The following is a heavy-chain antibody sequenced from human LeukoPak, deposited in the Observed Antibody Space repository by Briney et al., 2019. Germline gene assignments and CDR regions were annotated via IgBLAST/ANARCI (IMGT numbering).Heavy chain of an antibody. D-gene: IGHD3-22*01. CDR3: AINLKPYEQYYFDY. CDR2: INHSGST. CDR1: GGSFSGYY. V-gene: IGHV4-34*01. J-gene: IGHJ4*02. Sequence: SETLSLTCAVYGGSFSGYYWSWIRQPPGKGLEWIGEINHSGSTNYIPSLESRVTLSVDTSKNQFSLNLNSVTAADTAVYYCAINLKPYEQYYFDYWGQGTLVTVSS.